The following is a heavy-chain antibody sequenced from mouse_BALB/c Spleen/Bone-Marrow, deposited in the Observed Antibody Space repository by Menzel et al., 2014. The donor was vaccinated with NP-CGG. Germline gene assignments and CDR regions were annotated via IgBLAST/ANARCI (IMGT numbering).Heavy chain of an antibody. CDR1: GYEFSTYW. CDR2: IYPGDGDT. CDR3: ARGGISVDY. J-gene: IGHJ2*01. V-gene: IGHV1-80*01. Sequence: QVKLMESGAELVRPGSSVKISCEASGYEFSTYWINWVKQRPGQGLEWIGQIYPGDGDTDYNGKFKNKATLTADKSSNTAYMQLSSLTSEDSAVYFCARGGISVDYWGQGTTLTVSS.